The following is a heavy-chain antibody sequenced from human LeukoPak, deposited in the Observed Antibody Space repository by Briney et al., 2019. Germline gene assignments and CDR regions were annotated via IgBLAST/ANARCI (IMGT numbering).Heavy chain of an antibody. D-gene: IGHD3-16*01. Sequence: PGRSMRLSCTASGFTFSCYAMHWVRQAPGKGLEWVSIISYDGKKQFYADSVRGRFNISRDNSRATVFLQMDTLRHEDTAVYFCVRARKLRLDFWGQGALVIVSS. CDR1: GFTFSCYA. CDR3: VRARKLRLDF. V-gene: IGHV3-30*04. CDR2: ISYDGKKQ. J-gene: IGHJ4*02.